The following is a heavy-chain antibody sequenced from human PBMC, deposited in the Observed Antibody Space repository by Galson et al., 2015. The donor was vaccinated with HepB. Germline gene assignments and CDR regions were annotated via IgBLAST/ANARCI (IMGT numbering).Heavy chain of an antibody. CDR1: GFTFSSYA. V-gene: IGHV3-23*01. CDR3: AKGALRSIAARPDTVDY. J-gene: IGHJ4*02. Sequence: SLRLSCAASGFTFSSYAMSWVRQAPGKGLEWVSAISGSGGSTYYADSVKGRFTISRDNSKNTLYLQMNSLRAEDTAVYYCAKGALRSIAARPDTVDYWGQGTLVTVSS. D-gene: IGHD6-6*01. CDR2: ISGSGGST.